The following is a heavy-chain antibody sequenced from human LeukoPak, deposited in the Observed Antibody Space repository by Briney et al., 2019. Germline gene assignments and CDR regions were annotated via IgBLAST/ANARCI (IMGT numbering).Heavy chain of an antibody. CDR3: ASIPIIAAAEAFDI. D-gene: IGHD6-13*01. J-gene: IGHJ3*02. CDR2: ISAYNGNT. Sequence: ASVKVSCKASGYTFTSYGISWVRQAPGQGLEWMGWISAYNGNTNYAQKLQGRVTMTTDTSTSTAYMELRSLRSDDTAVYYCASIPIIAAAEAFDIWGQGTTVTVSS. CDR1: GYTFTSYG. V-gene: IGHV1-18*01.